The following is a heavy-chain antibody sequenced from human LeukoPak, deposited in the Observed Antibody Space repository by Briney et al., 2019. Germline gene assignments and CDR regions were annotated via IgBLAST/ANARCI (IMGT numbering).Heavy chain of an antibody. CDR1: GYTLTELS. J-gene: IGHJ4*02. Sequence: GASVKVSCKVSGYTLTELSMHWVRQAPGKGLEWMGGFDPEDGETIYAQKFQGRVSMTADTSTSTAYMELRSLRSDDTAVYYCARGVYYYDGSGYLVCYFDYWGQGTLVTVSS. D-gene: IGHD3-22*01. CDR2: FDPEDGET. V-gene: IGHV1-24*01. CDR3: ARGVYYYDGSGYLVCYFDY.